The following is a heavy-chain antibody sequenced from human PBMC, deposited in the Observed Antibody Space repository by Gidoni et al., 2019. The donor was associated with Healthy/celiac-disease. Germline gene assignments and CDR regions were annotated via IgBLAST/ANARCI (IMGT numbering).Heavy chain of an antibody. Sequence: GLEWIGEINHSGSTNYNPSLKSRVTISVDTSKNQFSLKLSSVTAADTAVYYCARGKYQHRGAFDIWGQGTMVTVSS. J-gene: IGHJ3*02. D-gene: IGHD2-2*01. CDR3: ARGKYQHRGAFDI. CDR2: INHSGST. V-gene: IGHV4-34*01.